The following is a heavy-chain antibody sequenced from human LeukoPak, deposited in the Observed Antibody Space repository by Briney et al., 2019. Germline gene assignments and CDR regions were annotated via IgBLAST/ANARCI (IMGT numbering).Heavy chain of an antibody. CDR1: GYTFTSYG. J-gene: IGHJ5*02. Sequence: ASVKVSCKASGYTFTSYGISWVRQAPGQGLEWMGWISAYNGNTNYAQKPQGRVTMTTDTSTSTAYMELRSLRSDDTAVYYCARDPLSWWQQLGDWFDPWGQGTLVTVSS. CDR2: ISAYNGNT. V-gene: IGHV1-18*01. CDR3: ARDPLSWWQQLGDWFDP. D-gene: IGHD6-13*01.